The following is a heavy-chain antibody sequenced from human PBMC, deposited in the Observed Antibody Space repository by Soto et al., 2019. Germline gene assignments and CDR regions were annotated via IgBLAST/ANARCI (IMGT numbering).Heavy chain of an antibody. D-gene: IGHD3-22*01. J-gene: IGHJ6*02. Sequence: PGGSLRLSCAASGFTFSSYWMSWVRQAPGKGLEWVANIKQDGSEKYYVDSVKGRFTISRDNAKNSLYLQMNSLRAEDTAVYYCARFYYDSSGYLPSPYYYYYGMDFWGQGTTVTVS. CDR2: IKQDGSEK. CDR3: ARFYYDSSGYLPSPYYYYYGMDF. V-gene: IGHV3-7*04. CDR1: GFTFSSYW.